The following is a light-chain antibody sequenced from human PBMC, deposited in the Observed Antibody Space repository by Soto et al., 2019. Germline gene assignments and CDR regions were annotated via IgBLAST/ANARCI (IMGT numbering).Light chain of an antibody. CDR2: DAS. CDR1: QSVSRY. J-gene: IGKJ5*01. V-gene: IGKV3-11*01. Sequence: EIELTQSLATLSSSPGERATLSCRASQSVSRYLAWYQQKPGQAPRLLIYDASTRATGVPARFSGSGSGTDFTLPISSLEPEDFAVYYCQQRSNWPPVTFGQGTRLEIK. CDR3: QQRSNWPPVT.